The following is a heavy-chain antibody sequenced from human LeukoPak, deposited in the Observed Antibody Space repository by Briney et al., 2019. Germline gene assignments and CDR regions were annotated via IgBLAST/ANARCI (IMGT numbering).Heavy chain of an antibody. D-gene: IGHD3-10*01. V-gene: IGHV3-48*01. J-gene: IGHJ4*02. CDR2: ISGNSSTI. Sequence: GGSLRPTCAASGFTFSSYCMTWVRQAPWKGLEWVSDISGNSSTICYADSVKGRFTISRDNAKNSLYLQMNSLRVEDTAFYYCARDRWFGESLPAHFEYWGQGTLVTVSS. CDR3: ARDRWFGESLPAHFEY. CDR1: GFTFSSYC.